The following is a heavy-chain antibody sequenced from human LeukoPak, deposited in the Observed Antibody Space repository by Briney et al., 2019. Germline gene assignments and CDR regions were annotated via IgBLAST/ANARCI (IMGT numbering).Heavy chain of an antibody. CDR1: GGSISIGDYY. J-gene: IGHJ4*02. CDR2: IYYSGST. Sequence: PSQTLSLTCTVSGGSISIGDYYWSWIRQPPGKGLEWIGYIYYSGSTYYNPSLKSRVAISVDTSKNQFSLKLSSVTAADTAVYYCARTVPLTYYDFWSGYVEYYFDYWGQGTLVTVSS. CDR3: ARTVPLTYYDFWSGYVEYYFDY. V-gene: IGHV4-30-4*01. D-gene: IGHD3-3*01.